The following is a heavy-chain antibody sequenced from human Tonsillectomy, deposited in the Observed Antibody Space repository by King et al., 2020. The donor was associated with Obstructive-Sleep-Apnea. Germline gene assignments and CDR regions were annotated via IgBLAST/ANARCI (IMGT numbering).Heavy chain of an antibody. V-gene: IGHV1-46*03. CDR3: ARGSRIHYDSSGYYSYDAFDI. Sequence: VQLVESGAEVKKPGASVKVSCKASGYTFTSYYMHWVRQAPGQGLEWMGIINPSGGSTSYAQQFQGRVTMTRDTSTSTVYMELSSLRSEDTAVYYCARGSRIHYDSSGYYSYDAFDIWGQGTMVTVSS. D-gene: IGHD3-22*01. CDR2: INPSGGST. J-gene: IGHJ3*02. CDR1: GYTFTSYY.